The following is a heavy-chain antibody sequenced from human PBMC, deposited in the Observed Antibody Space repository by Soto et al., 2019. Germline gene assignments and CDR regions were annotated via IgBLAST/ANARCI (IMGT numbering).Heavy chain of an antibody. J-gene: IGHJ4*02. D-gene: IGHD1-26*01. CDR2: ISYDGNTE. CDR1: GFIFSSYA. Sequence: QIHLVESGGGVVQSGRSLRLSCAASGFIFSSYAMHWVRQAPGKGLEWVGVISYDGNTEYYADSVKGRFTISRDNSKNTLHLQMNGLRREDTAVYYCVRERGGRGSYIGAFDSWGQGTLVSVSS. V-gene: IGHV3-30-3*01. CDR3: VRERGGRGSYIGAFDS.